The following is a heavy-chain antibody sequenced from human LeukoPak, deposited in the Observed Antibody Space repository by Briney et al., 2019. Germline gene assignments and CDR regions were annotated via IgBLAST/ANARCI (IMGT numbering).Heavy chain of an antibody. CDR3: ARVLRYCSGGNCYSGGLGYMDV. CDR1: GFTFSSYA. V-gene: IGHV3-30*04. CDR2: TSYDGSNK. D-gene: IGHD2-15*01. J-gene: IGHJ6*03. Sequence: PGGSLRLSCAASGFTFSSYAMHWVRQAPGKGLEWVGVTSYDGSNKYYADSVKGRFTISRDNAKNSLFLQMNSLRAEDTAVYYCARVLRYCSGGNCYSGGLGYMDVWGKGTTVTISS.